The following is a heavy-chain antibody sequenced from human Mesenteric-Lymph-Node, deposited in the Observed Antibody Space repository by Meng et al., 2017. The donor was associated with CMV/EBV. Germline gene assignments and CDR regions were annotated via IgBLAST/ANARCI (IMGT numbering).Heavy chain of an antibody. CDR2: ISYSGDTI. Sequence: GESLKISCAASGFTFSDYYMNWIRQAPGKGLEWVSYISYSGDTISYADSVKGRFTISRDNAKNSLYLQMNSLRAKDTAIYYCARDIWGGGDLTFWGQGTLVTVSS. CDR3: ARDIWGGGDLTF. J-gene: IGHJ4*02. CDR1: GFTFSDYY. V-gene: IGHV3-11*01. D-gene: IGHD3-16*01.